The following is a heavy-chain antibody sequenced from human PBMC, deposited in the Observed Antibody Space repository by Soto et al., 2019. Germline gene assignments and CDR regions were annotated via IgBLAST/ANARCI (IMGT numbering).Heavy chain of an antibody. Sequence: SETLSLTCTVSGGSISSSSYYWGWIRQPPGKGLEWIGSIYYSGSTYYNPSLKSRVTISVDTSKNQFSLKLSSVTAADTAVYYCASTFVLMVYASHGFDYWGQGTLVTVSS. CDR3: ASTFVLMVYASHGFDY. V-gene: IGHV4-39*01. CDR1: GGSISSSSYY. CDR2: IYYSGST. J-gene: IGHJ4*02. D-gene: IGHD2-8*01.